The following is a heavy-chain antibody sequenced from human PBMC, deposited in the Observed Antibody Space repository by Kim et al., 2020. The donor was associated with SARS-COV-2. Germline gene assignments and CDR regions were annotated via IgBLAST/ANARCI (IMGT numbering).Heavy chain of an antibody. CDR2: IYTDGGT. Sequence: GSLRLSCAPSGFTVNSNYMSWVRQAPGKGLEFVSVIYTDGGTYYADSVKGRFTISRDNSKNTLILHMNNLRAEDTALYYCATRRGSGTYYPFDSWGQGT. CDR3: ATRRGSGTYYPFDS. D-gene: IGHD3-10*01. J-gene: IGHJ4*02. V-gene: IGHV3-53*01. CDR1: GFTVNSNY.